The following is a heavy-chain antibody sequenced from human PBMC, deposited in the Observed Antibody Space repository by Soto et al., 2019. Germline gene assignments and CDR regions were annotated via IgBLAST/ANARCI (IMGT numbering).Heavy chain of an antibody. CDR2: IYYSGST. CDR1: GGSISSSSYY. D-gene: IGHD3-10*01. CDR3: ARLDRSAGSGIPYYFDD. Sequence: SETLSLTCTVSGGSISSSSYYWGWIRQPPGKGLEWIGNIYYSGSTYYNPSLKSRVTISVDTSKNQFSLKLSSVTAADTAVYYCARLDRSAGSGIPYYFDDWGQGTLVTVSS. J-gene: IGHJ4*02. V-gene: IGHV4-39*01.